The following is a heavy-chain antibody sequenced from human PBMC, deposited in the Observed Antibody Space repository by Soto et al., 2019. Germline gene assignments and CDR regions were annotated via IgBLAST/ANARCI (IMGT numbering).Heavy chain of an antibody. CDR2: ISYDGSNK. Sequence: PGGSLRLSCAASGFTFSSYGMHWVRQAPGKGLEWVAVISYDGSNKYYADSVKGRFTISRDNSKNTLYLQMNSLRAEDTAVYYCAKGAIEEGHYWGQGTLVTVSS. CDR1: GFTFSSYG. V-gene: IGHV3-30*18. D-gene: IGHD1-26*01. J-gene: IGHJ4*02. CDR3: AKGAIEEGHY.